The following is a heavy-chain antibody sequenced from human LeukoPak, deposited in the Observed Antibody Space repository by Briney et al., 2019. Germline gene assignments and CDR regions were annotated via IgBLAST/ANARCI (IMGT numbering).Heavy chain of an antibody. Sequence: PGGSLRVSCAASGFTFRSYVMSWVRQAPGKGLEWVSAITGDGGGTNHADSVKGRFTISRDNSKNTLYLQMNSLRAEDTAVYYCAKETSSGNFVTIDCWGQGTLVTVSS. CDR2: ITGDGGGT. CDR3: AKETSSGNFVTIDC. D-gene: IGHD1-26*01. V-gene: IGHV3-23*01. J-gene: IGHJ4*02. CDR1: GFTFRSYV.